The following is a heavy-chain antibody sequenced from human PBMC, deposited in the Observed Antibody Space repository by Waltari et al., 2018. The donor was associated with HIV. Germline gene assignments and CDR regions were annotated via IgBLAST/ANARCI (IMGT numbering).Heavy chain of an antibody. J-gene: IGHJ4*02. CDR3: ARDKAPYSTSSAVDY. V-gene: IGHV3-33*01. CDR2: IWYDGGDK. D-gene: IGHD6-6*01. CDR1: GFTFSSFG. Sequence: VQLVESGGGVVQPGGSLRLSCAASGFTFSSFGIHGVRQAPGSGLQWVAGIWYDGGDKFYAESVKGRFSISRDNSRNTVFLQMNRLRVEDTALYYCARDKAPYSTSSAVDYWGQGTLVTVSS.